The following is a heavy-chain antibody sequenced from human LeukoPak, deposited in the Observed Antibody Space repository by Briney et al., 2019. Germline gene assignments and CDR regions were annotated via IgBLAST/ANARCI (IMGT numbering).Heavy chain of an antibody. CDR2: INHSGST. CDR3: ASAAAGTDYYYGMDV. Sequence: SETLSLTCAVYGGSFSGYYWSWIRQPPGKGLEWIGEINHSGSTNYNPSLKSRVTISVDTSKNQFSLKLSSVTAADTAVYYCASAAAGTDYYYGMDVWGQGTTVTASS. CDR1: GGSFSGYY. J-gene: IGHJ6*02. V-gene: IGHV4-34*01. D-gene: IGHD6-13*01.